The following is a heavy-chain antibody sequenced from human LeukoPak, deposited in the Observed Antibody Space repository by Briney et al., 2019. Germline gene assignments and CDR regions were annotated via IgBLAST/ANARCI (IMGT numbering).Heavy chain of an antibody. CDR1: GGSFSGYY. J-gene: IGHJ4*02. V-gene: IGHV4-34*01. Sequence: PSETLSLTCAVYGGSFSGYYWSWIRQPPGKGLEWIGEINHSGSTNYNPSLKSRVTISVDTSKNQFSLKLSSVTAADTAVYYCARTAIWLRYFDYWGQGTLVTVFS. CDR2: INHSGST. CDR3: ARTAIWLRYFDY. D-gene: IGHD5-18*01.